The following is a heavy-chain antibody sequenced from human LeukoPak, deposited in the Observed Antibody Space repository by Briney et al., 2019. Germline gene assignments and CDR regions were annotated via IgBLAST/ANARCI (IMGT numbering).Heavy chain of an antibody. CDR1: GFTISSDA. CDR3: AKAARRITMLRGVYEYYYYYMDV. D-gene: IGHD3-10*01. V-gene: IGHV3-23*01. Sequence: GGSLRLSCAASGFTISSDAMSWVRQAPGKGLEWVSAISGSGGSTYYADSVKGRFTISRDNSKNTLYLQMNSLRAEDTAVYYCAKAARRITMLRGVYEYYYYYMDVWGKGTTVTVSS. CDR2: ISGSGGST. J-gene: IGHJ6*03.